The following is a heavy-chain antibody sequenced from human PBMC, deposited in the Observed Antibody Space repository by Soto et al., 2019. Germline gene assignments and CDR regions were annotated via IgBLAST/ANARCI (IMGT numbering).Heavy chain of an antibody. CDR3: AKDQGYTYGPSDY. V-gene: IGHV3-30*18. D-gene: IGHD5-18*01. CDR1: GFTFSSYA. Sequence: QVQLVESRGGVVQPGRSLRLSCAASGFTFSSYAMHWVRQAPGKGLEWVAVISYDGSNEYYADSVKGRFTISRDNSKNTLYLQMNSLRAEDTAVYYCAKDQGYTYGPSDYWGQGTLVTVSS. J-gene: IGHJ4*02. CDR2: ISYDGSNE.